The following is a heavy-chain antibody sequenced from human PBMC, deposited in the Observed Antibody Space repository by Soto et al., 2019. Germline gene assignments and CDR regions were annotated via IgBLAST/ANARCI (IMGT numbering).Heavy chain of an antibody. Sequence: SETLSLTCTVSGGSISSGDYYWSWIRQPPGKGLEWIGYIYYSGSTYYNPSLKSRVTMSVDTSKNQFSLKLSSVTAADTAVYYCARGDTGGAFDIWGQGTMVTVSS. CDR1: GGSISSGDYY. CDR2: IYYSGST. CDR3: ARGDTGGAFDI. J-gene: IGHJ3*02. V-gene: IGHV4-30-4*01. D-gene: IGHD1-1*01.